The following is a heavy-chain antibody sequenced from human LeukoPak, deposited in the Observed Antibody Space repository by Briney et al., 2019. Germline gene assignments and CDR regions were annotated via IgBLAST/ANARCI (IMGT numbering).Heavy chain of an antibody. D-gene: IGHD3-10*01. J-gene: IGHJ4*02. V-gene: IGHV3-74*01. Sequence: GGSLRLSCAASAFTFSNYWMHWVRQVPGKGLVWVSRIKSDGSSTDYADAVKGRFTISRDNAKNTVYLQMDSLRAEDTSVYYCAKGGVDYQGSGSYFDYWGQGIMVTVSS. CDR3: AKGGVDYQGSGSYFDY. CDR2: IKSDGSST. CDR1: AFTFSNYW.